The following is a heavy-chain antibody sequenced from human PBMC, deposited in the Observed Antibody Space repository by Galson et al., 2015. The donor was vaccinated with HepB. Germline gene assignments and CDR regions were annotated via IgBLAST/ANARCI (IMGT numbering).Heavy chain of an antibody. V-gene: IGHV3-30*18. Sequence: SLRLSCAASGLTFSTYGMHWVRQAPGKGLEWVAVISYGGDKKYYIHSVKGRFTISRDNSKNALYLQMNSLRPDDTAVYYCLKEQDGTGTQTFDYWGQGALVTVSS. CDR2: ISYGGDKK. J-gene: IGHJ4*02. CDR1: GLTFSTYG. D-gene: IGHD1-7*01. CDR3: LKEQDGTGTQTFDY.